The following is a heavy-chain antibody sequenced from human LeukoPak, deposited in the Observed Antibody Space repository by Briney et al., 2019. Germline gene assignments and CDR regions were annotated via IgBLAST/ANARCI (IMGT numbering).Heavy chain of an antibody. D-gene: IGHD3-22*01. CDR2: ISGSGGST. J-gene: IGHJ4*02. V-gene: IGHV3-23*01. Sequence: GGSLRLSCAASGFTFSSYAMSWVRQSPGKGLEWVSAISGSGGSTYYADSVKGRFTISRDNSKNTLYLQMNILRAEDTAVYYCAKRYDPYYYDSSGYYSREYYFDYWGQGTLVTVSS. CDR1: GFTFSSYA. CDR3: AKRYDPYYYDSSGYYSREYYFDY.